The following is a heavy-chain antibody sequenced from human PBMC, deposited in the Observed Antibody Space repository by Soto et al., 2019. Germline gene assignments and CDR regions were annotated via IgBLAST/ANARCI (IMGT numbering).Heavy chain of an antibody. Sequence: QVHLVQSGAEVKNPGSSVKVSCTASDYIFSSYGITWVRQAPGQGLEWMGWISADSGDTNYAQKFQGRVTLTTDTSASTAYRELRTLISDDTAVYYCARGPSFIDTTGPWFDPWGQGTLVTVSS. D-gene: IGHD3-16*02. J-gene: IGHJ5*02. V-gene: IGHV1-18*01. CDR2: ISADSGDT. CDR1: DYIFSSYG. CDR3: ARGPSFIDTTGPWFDP.